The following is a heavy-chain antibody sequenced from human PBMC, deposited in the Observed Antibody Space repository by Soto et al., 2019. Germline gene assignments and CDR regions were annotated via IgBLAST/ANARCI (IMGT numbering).Heavy chain of an antibody. CDR2: IIPIFGTA. V-gene: IGHV1-69*01. J-gene: IGHJ6*02. CDR3: ARDRSYYYGSGSSGYYYGMDV. D-gene: IGHD3-10*01. CDR1: GGTFSSYA. Sequence: QVQLVQSGAEVKKPGSSVKVSCKASGGTFSSYAISWVRQAPGQGLEWMGGIIPIFGTANYAQKFQGRVTITADESTSTAYMELRSLRSEETAVYYCARDRSYYYGSGSSGYYYGMDVWGQGTTVTVSS.